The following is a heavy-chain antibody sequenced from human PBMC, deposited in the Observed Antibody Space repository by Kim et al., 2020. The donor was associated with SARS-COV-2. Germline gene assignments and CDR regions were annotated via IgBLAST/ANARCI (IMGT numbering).Heavy chain of an antibody. CDR1: GFTFSGYW. D-gene: IGHD6-13*01. V-gene: IGHV3-74*01. Sequence: GGSLRLSCAASGFTFSGYWMHWVRQAPGKGLVWVSRINNDGSSTHYADSVKRRFTISRENAKNTLYLEIVKLRAEDTAVYYCAREGVTAAGEGVGDYWGQGTLVIVSS. CDR3: AREGVTAAGEGVGDY. CDR2: INNDGSST. J-gene: IGHJ4*02.